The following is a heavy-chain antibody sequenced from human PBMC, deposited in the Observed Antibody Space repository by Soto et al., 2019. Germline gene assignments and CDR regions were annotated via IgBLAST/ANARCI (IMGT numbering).Heavy chain of an antibody. Sequence: LETLSLTCTVSGVSSNNGGYYWGWIRQTPGKGLECIGSIYYSGSTYYNPSLKSRGTISVDTSKNQFSLKLSSVTAADTAVYYCARLRGYSYGSIDYWGQGSPLTVSS. D-gene: IGHD5-18*01. V-gene: IGHV4-39*01. CDR2: IYYSGST. CDR1: GVSSNNGGYY. CDR3: ARLRGYSYGSIDY. J-gene: IGHJ4*02.